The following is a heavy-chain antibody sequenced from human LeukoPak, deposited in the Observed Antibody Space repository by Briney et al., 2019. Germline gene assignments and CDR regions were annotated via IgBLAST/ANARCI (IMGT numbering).Heavy chain of an antibody. CDR2: INHSGST. V-gene: IGHV4-34*01. CDR3: ARYGYGSIHDAFDI. Sequence: KPSETLSLACAVYGGSFSGYYWSWIRQPPGKGLEWIGEINHSGSTNYNPSLKSRVTISVDTSKNQFSLKLSSVTAADTAVYYCARYGYGSIHDAFDIWGQGTMVTVSS. CDR1: GGSFSGYY. D-gene: IGHD5-18*01. J-gene: IGHJ3*02.